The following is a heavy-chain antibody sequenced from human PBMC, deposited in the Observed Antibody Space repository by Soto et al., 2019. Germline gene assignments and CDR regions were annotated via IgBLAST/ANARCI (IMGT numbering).Heavy chain of an antibody. Sequence: QVQLVQSGAEVKKPGASVKVSCKASGYTFTSYDINWVRQATGQGLEWMGWMNPNSGNTGYAQKFQGRVTITADESTSTAYMELSSLRSEDTAVYYCARGRSSWYNWFDPWGQGTLVTVSS. D-gene: IGHD6-13*01. CDR1: GYTFTSYD. V-gene: IGHV1-8*01. J-gene: IGHJ5*02. CDR3: ARGRSSWYNWFDP. CDR2: MNPNSGNT.